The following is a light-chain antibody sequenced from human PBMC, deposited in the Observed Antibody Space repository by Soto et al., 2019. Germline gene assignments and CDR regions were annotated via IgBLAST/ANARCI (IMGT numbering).Light chain of an antibody. CDR1: QSVSSN. CDR3: QQYNNWPPYT. CDR2: GAS. Sequence: EIVMTQSPATLSVSPGERATLSCRASQSVSSNLAWYQQKPGQAPRLLIYGASTRATGIPARFSGSGSGTEFTPTISSLQSEDCAVYYCQQYNNWPPYTFGQGTKLEIK. V-gene: IGKV3-15*01. J-gene: IGKJ2*01.